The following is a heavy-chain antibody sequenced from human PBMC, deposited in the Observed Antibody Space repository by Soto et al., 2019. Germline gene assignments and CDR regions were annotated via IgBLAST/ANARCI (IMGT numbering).Heavy chain of an antibody. J-gene: IGHJ4*02. CDR1: GDSLNIGGYY. CDR2: ISSSSSYI. D-gene: IGHD3-22*01. V-gene: IGHV3-21*01. CDR3: ARVLYDSSGYRSDY. Sequence: ETLSLTCTVSGDSLNIGGYYWTWVRQAPGKGLEWVSSISSSSSYIYYADSVKGRFTISRDNAKNSLYLQMNSLRAEDTAVYYCARVLYDSSGYRSDYRGQGTLVTVSS.